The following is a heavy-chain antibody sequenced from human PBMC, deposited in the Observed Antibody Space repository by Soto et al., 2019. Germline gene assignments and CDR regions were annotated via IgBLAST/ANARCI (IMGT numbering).Heavy chain of an antibody. CDR3: ARTTAAAEKGLFAP. D-gene: IGHD6-13*01. Sequence: PLVIQSLTCPVAGGSLRSYYWSWLRQTPGKGLEWIGYIYYSGSTNYNPSLKSRVTISVDTSKNQFSLKLSSVTAADTAVYYCARTTAAAEKGLFAPLGQGTLVPVSS. J-gene: IGHJ5*02. CDR2: IYYSGST. V-gene: IGHV4-59*01. CDR1: GGSLRSYY.